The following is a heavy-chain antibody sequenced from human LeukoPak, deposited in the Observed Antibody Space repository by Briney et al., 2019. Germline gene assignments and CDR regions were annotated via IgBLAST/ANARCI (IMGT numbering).Heavy chain of an antibody. CDR1: GYTFTYCY. CDR3: ATIAASDAEYFQH. J-gene: IGHJ1*01. CDR2: IDPSSGST. V-gene: IGHV1-46*01. Sequence: ASVKVSCKASGYTFTYCYMHWVRQAPGQGLEWMGIIDPSSGSTSYAQKFQGRVTMTRDTSTSTVYMDVSSLRSDDTAVYYCATIAASDAEYFQHWGQGTLVTVSS. D-gene: IGHD6-6*01.